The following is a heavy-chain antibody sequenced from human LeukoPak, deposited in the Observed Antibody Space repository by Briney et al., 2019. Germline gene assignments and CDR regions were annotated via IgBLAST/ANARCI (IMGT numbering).Heavy chain of an antibody. CDR2: IYHSGST. V-gene: IGHV4-4*02. D-gene: IGHD2-15*01. Sequence: SGTLSLTCAVSGGSISSSNWWSWVRPPPGKGLEWIGEIYHSGSTNYNPSLKSRVTISVDKSKNQFSLKLSSVTAADTAVYYCARDIGYCSGGSCYRTGIFDYWGQGTLVTVSS. CDR3: ARDIGYCSGGSCYRTGIFDY. CDR1: GGSISSSNW. J-gene: IGHJ4*02.